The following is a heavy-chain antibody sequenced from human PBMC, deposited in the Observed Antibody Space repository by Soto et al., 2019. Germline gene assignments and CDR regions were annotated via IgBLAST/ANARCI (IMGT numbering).Heavy chain of an antibody. J-gene: IGHJ3*02. CDR1: GYTFTSYA. CDR3: ARKLIAAAVWGAFDI. D-gene: IGHD6-13*01. V-gene: IGHV1-3*01. Sequence: ASVKVSCKASGYTFTSYAMHWVRQAPGQRLEWMGWINAGNGNTKYSQKFQGRVTITRDTSASTAYMELSSLRSEDTAVYYCARKLIAAAVWGAFDIWGQGTMVTVSS. CDR2: INAGNGNT.